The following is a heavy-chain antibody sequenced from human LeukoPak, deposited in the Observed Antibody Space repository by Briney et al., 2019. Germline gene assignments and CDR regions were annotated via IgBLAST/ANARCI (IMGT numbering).Heavy chain of an antibody. D-gene: IGHD6-13*01. Sequence: ASVKVSCKASGYTFTGYYMHWVRQAPRQGLEWMGWINPNSGGTNYAQKFQGRVTMTRDTSISTAYMELSRLRSDDTAVYYCARGGGAAAGKEAFDYWGQGTLVTVSS. J-gene: IGHJ4*02. CDR3: ARGGGAAAGKEAFDY. CDR2: INPNSGGT. CDR1: GYTFTGYY. V-gene: IGHV1-2*02.